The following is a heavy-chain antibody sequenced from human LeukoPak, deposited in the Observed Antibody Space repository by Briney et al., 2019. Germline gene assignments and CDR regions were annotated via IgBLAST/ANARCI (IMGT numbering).Heavy chain of an antibody. D-gene: IGHD3-3*01. CDR2: IKQDGSEK. CDR3: AKAGGYYDFWSGYSNWFDP. CDR1: GFTFSSHW. V-gene: IGHV3-7*01. Sequence: GGSLILSCVASGFTFSSHWMSWVRQAPGKGLEWVANIKQDGSEKYYVDSVKGRFTISRDNGKNSLYLQMDSLRADDTAVYYCAKAGGYYDFWSGYSNWFDPWGQGTLVTVSS. J-gene: IGHJ5*02.